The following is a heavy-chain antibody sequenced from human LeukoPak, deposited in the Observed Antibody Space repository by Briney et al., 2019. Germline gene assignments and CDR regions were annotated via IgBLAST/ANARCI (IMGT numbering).Heavy chain of an antibody. J-gene: IGHJ4*02. V-gene: IGHV4-34*01. Sequence: SETLSLTCAVYGGSFSGYYWSWIRQPPGKGLEWIGEINHSGSTNYNPSLKSRVTISVDTSKNQSSLKLSSVTAADTAVYYCARSRKHYGSGSYYKLGFDYWGQGTLVTISS. CDR2: INHSGST. CDR3: ARSRKHYGSGSYYKLGFDY. CDR1: GGSFSGYY. D-gene: IGHD3-10*01.